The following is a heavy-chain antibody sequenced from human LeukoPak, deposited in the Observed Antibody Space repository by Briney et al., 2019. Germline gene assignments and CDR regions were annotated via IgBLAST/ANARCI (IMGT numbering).Heavy chain of an antibody. CDR3: TKSDWFDP. J-gene: IGHJ5*02. CDR1: GFTFSTYS. V-gene: IGHV3-48*01. D-gene: IGHD3-3*01. Sequence: PGGSLRLSCAASGFTFSTYSMNWVRQAPGKGLEWVSYISDNSGTLYYADSVRGRFTVSRDNAKNSLSLQMNSLRVEDTAVYYCTKSDWFDPWGQGTLVTVSS. CDR2: ISDNSGTL.